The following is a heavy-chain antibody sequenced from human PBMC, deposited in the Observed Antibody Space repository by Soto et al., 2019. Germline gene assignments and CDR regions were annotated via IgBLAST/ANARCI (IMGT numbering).Heavy chain of an antibody. CDR2: ISGSGGST. CDR3: AKYTSSGWDYYYYYGMDV. Sequence: GGSLRLSCAASGFTFSSYAVSWVRQAPGKGLEWVSAISGSGGSTYYADSVKGRFTISRDNSKNTLYLQMNSLRAEDTAVYYCAKYTSSGWDYYYYYGMDVWGQGTTVTVSS. J-gene: IGHJ6*02. CDR1: GFTFSSYA. D-gene: IGHD6-19*01. V-gene: IGHV3-23*01.